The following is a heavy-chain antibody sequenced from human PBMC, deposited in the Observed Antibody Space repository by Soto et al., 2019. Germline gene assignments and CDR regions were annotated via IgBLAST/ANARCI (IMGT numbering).Heavy chain of an antibody. V-gene: IGHV4-4*07. J-gene: IGHJ4*02. CDR2: VFPGGPT. Sequence: NPSETLSLTCTVSGDPITSYFWTWLRQPAGKGLEWIGHVFPGGPTSHNSSLKSRVSMSVDTSKNQFSLTLTSVTAADTAVYYCARTLSGFTYGSRQFYFDYWGQGTLVTVSS. D-gene: IGHD3-10*01. CDR3: ARTLSGFTYGSRQFYFDY. CDR1: GDPITSYF.